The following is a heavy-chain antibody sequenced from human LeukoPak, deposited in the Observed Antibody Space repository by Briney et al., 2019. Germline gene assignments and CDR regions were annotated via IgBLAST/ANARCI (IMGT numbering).Heavy chain of an antibody. J-gene: IGHJ6*03. CDR1: GGTFSSYA. Sequence: SVKVSCKASGGTFSSYAISWVRQAPGQGLEWMGGIIPIFGTANYAQKFQGRVTITADESTSTAYMELSSLRSEDTAVYYCASVVVTAIGSGRGDYYYMDVWGKGTTVTISS. CDR2: IIPIFGTA. D-gene: IGHD2-21*02. V-gene: IGHV1-69*13. CDR3: ASVVVTAIGSGRGDYYYMDV.